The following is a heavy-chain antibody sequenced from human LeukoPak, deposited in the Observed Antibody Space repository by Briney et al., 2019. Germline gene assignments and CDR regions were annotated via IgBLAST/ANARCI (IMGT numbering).Heavy chain of an antibody. D-gene: IGHD2-2*01. V-gene: IGHV4-59*01. CDR2: IYYSGST. Sequence: SETLSLTCSVSGVSISSYYWGCIPQPPGEGLEWIVYIYYSGSTNYNTSLKSRVTISVDTSKNHFSLKLSSVSAADTAVYYCASTTEGYCSSASCFGFAYSYYMDVWRKGSTVSV. J-gene: IGHJ6*03. CDR3: ASTTEGYCSSASCFGFAYSYYMDV. CDR1: GVSISSYY.